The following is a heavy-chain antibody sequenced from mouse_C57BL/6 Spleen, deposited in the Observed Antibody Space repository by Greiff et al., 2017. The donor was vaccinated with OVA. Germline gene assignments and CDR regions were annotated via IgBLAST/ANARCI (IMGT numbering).Heavy chain of an antibody. V-gene: IGHV1-55*01. CDR2: IYPGSGST. J-gene: IGHJ2*01. CDR3: ARWDYSNNYLDY. Sequence: QVQLQQPGAELVKPGASVKMSCKASGYTFTSYWITWVKQRPGQGLEWIGDIYPGSGSTNYNEKFKSKATLTVDTSSSTAYMQLSSLTSEDSAVDYCARWDYSNNYLDYWGQGTTLTVSS. D-gene: IGHD2-5*01. CDR1: GYTFTSYW.